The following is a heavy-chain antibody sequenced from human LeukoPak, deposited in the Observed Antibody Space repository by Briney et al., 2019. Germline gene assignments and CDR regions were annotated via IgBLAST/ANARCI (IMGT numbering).Heavy chain of an antibody. CDR2: INYTGNS. J-gene: IGHJ5*02. D-gene: IGHD3-9*01. CDR3: ATLTGYSSESWFDP. CDR1: GGSISSYY. Sequence: PSETLSLTCTVSGGSISSYYWSWIRQPPGKGLEWIGYINYTGNSNYNPSLKSRVTISVDTSKNQFSLKLSSVTAADTAVYYCATLTGYSSESWFDPWGQVILVTVS. V-gene: IGHV4-59*01.